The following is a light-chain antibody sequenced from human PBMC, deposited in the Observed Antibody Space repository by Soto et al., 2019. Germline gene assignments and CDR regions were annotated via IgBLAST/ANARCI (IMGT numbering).Light chain of an antibody. CDR3: QQYYDWPIT. J-gene: IGKJ5*01. CDR2: SAS. Sequence: EILLTPSPTTLSMSPGERATLSCRASQSISSLLAWYQQKPGQAPRLLIYSASTRATGIPARFSGSGSGADFTLTISSLQSEDFAVYYCQQYYDWPITFGQGRRLEIK. V-gene: IGKV3-15*01. CDR1: QSISSL.